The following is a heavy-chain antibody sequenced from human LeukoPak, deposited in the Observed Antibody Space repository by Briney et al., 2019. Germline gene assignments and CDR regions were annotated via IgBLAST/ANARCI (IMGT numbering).Heavy chain of an antibody. Sequence: GGSLRLSCEVSGFTFSSYSMNWVRQAPGKGLEWVANIKQDESEKYYVGSVEGRFSISRDNAKNSLYLQMSSLKTEDTAVYYCARPYCSSATCYEYSAFDIWGQGTMVTVSS. CDR3: ARPYCSSATCYEYSAFDI. CDR1: GFTFSSYS. D-gene: IGHD2-2*01. J-gene: IGHJ3*02. V-gene: IGHV3-7*03. CDR2: IKQDESEK.